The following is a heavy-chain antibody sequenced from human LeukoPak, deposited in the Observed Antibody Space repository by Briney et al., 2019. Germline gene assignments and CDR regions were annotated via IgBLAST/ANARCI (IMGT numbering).Heavy chain of an antibody. CDR3: ARDGSGWFGDQEDY. Sequence: ASVKVSCKASGYAFTSYYMHWVRQAPGQGLEWTGWMNPNSGNTGYAQKFQGRVTMTRNTSISTAYMELSSLRSEDTAVYYCARDGSGWFGDQEDYWGQGTLVTVSS. CDR1: GYAFTSYY. J-gene: IGHJ4*02. D-gene: IGHD6-19*01. CDR2: MNPNSGNT. V-gene: IGHV1-8*02.